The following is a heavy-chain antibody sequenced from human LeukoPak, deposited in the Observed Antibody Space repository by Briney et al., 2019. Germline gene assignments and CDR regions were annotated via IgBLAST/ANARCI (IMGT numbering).Heavy chain of an antibody. D-gene: IGHD6-19*01. CDR2: IIPIFGTA. Sequence: ASVKVSCKASGGTFSSYAISWVRQAPGQGLEWMGGIIPIFGTANYAQMFQGRVTITADKSTSTAYMELSSLRSEDTAVYYCARDHAVAGFRYFDYWGQGTLVTVSS. V-gene: IGHV1-69*06. J-gene: IGHJ4*02. CDR3: ARDHAVAGFRYFDY. CDR1: GGTFSSYA.